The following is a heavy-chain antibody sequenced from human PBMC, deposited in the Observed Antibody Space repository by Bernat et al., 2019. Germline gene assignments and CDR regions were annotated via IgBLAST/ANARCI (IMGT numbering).Heavy chain of an antibody. V-gene: IGHV3-64*01. Sequence: DVQLVESGLGLVQPGWSLRLSCASSGFTFSSYPMHCVHQAPGKALEYVPAISSNGGSTYYSNSVKGRFTISRNNSKNTLYLQMGSLRAEDMAVNYCARTRSTEDIVATPFWGYYYYGMDVWGQGTTVTVSS. CDR3: ARTRSTEDIVATPFWGYYYYGMDV. J-gene: IGHJ6*02. D-gene: IGHD5-12*01. CDR1: GFTFSSYP. CDR2: ISSNGGST.